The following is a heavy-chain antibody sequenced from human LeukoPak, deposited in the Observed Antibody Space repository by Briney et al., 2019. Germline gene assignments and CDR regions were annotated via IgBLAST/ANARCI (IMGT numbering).Heavy chain of an antibody. CDR3: AKGSVRTGFDP. J-gene: IGHJ5*02. CDR1: GYTFTNYD. Sequence: GASVKVSCKTSGYTFTNYDINWVRQATGQGLEWMGWMNPNSGNTGYAQKFQDRVTMTRHTSISTAYMELNSLPSENTAVYYCAKGSVRTGFDPWGQGTLVTVSS. CDR2: MNPNSGNT. V-gene: IGHV1-8*01.